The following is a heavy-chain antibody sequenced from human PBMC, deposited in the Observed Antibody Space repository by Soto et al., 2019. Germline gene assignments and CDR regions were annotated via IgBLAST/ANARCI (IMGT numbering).Heavy chain of an antibody. J-gene: IGHJ6*02. D-gene: IGHD5-18*01. V-gene: IGHV3-21*01. CDR1: GFTFSSYS. Sequence: PGGSLRLSCAASGFTFSSYSMNWVRQAPGKGLEWVSSISSSSSYIYYADSVKGRFTISRDNAKNSLYLQMNSLRAEDTAVYYWARDGEGTGMVWAEYYYGLGVWGQGTTVTVSS. CDR2: ISSSSSYI. CDR3: ARDGEGTGMVWAEYYYGLGV.